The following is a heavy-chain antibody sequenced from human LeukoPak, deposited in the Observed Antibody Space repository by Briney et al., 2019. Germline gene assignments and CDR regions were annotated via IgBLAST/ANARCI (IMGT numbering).Heavy chain of an antibody. CDR2: IYPGDSDV. CDR3: ARAQHDYVWGSYWYYFDY. CDR1: GYSFTSYW. Sequence: GESLQISCKASGYSFTSYWIAWVRQMPGKGLEWMGIIYPGDSDVRYNPSFQGQVTISADKSISTAYLQWSSLKASDTAMYYCARAQHDYVWGSYWYYFDYWGQGTLVTVSS. D-gene: IGHD3-16*01. J-gene: IGHJ4*02. V-gene: IGHV5-51*01.